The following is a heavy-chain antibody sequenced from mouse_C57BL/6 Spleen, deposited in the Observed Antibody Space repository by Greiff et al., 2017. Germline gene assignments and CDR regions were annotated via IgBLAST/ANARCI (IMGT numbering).Heavy chain of an antibody. CDR2: IRSKIGNYAT. Sequence: EVQLVESGGGLVQPKGSLKFPCAASGFTFDTSAMHWVRQAPGKGLEWVARIRSKIGNYATYYADSVKDRFTISRDDSQSMLYLQMNNLKTEHTAMYYCVRGGSTGTSYFDVWGTGTTVTVSS. CDR3: VRGGSTGTSYFDV. D-gene: IGHD4-1*02. CDR1: GFTFDTSA. J-gene: IGHJ1*03. V-gene: IGHV10-3*01.